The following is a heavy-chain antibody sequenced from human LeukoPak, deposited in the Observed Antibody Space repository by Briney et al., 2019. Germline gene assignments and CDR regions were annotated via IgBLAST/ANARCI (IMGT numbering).Heavy chain of an antibody. Sequence: SQTLSLTCTVSGGSISSGSYYWSWIRPPAGKGLEWIGRIYTSGSTNYNPSLKSRVTISVDTSKNQFSLKLSSVTAADTAVYYCARDGRISAPRGYFDYWGQGTLVTVSS. CDR3: ARDGRISAPRGYFDY. CDR1: GGSISSGSYY. J-gene: IGHJ4*02. CDR2: IYTSGST. D-gene: IGHD6-13*01. V-gene: IGHV4-61*02.